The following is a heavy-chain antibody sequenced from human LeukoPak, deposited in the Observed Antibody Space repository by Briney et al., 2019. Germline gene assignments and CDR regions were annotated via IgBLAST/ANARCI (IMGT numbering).Heavy chain of an antibody. CDR3: ARAGWSSAWYQDY. J-gene: IGHJ4*02. Sequence: GGSLRLSCAASGFTFSRYSMNWVRQAPGKGLEWVSSISSSSSSYIYYADSVKGRFTISRDNAKNSLYLRMNSLRAEDTAVYYCARAGWSSAWYQDYWGQGTLVTVSS. V-gene: IGHV3-21*01. D-gene: IGHD6-19*01. CDR2: ISSSSSSYI. CDR1: GFTFSRYS.